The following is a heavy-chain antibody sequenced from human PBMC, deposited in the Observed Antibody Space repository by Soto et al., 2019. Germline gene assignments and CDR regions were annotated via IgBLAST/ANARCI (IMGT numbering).Heavy chain of an antibody. Sequence: ASVKVSCKASGYTFTIYYMHWVRQSPGQGLEWMGIINPSGGSTSYAQKFQGRVTMTRDTSTSTVYMELSSLRSEDTAVYYCARDQVAAAGTFDYWGQGTLVTVSS. CDR3: ARDQVAAAGTFDY. D-gene: IGHD6-13*01. CDR2: INPSGGST. J-gene: IGHJ4*02. V-gene: IGHV1-46*01. CDR1: GYTFTIYY.